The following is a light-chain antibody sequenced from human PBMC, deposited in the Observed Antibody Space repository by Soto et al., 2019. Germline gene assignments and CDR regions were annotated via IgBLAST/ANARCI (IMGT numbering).Light chain of an antibody. CDR2: GAS. CDR3: QQYYNWPPMYT. CDR1: QSVSTN. Sequence: EMVMTQSPATLSVSPGERATLSCRASQSVSTNLACYQHKPGQPPRLLFYGASTRATGIPARFSGSASGTEFTLTIGSLQYEDFAVYYCQQYYNWPPMYTFGQGTKLEIK. J-gene: IGKJ2*01. V-gene: IGKV3-15*01.